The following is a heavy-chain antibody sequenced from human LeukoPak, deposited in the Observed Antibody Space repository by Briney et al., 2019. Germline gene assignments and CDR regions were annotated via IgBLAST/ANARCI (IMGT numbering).Heavy chain of an antibody. CDR1: GGTFSSYA. Sequence: RASVKVSCKASGGTFSSYAVSWVRQAPGQGLEWMGGIIPIFGTANYAQKFQGRVTITTGESTSTAYMELSSLRSEDTAVYYCARMYCSRGSCYPLFYYYAMDVWGQGTTVTVSS. V-gene: IGHV1-69*05. J-gene: IGHJ6*02. D-gene: IGHD2-15*01. CDR3: ARMYCSRGSCYPLFYYYAMDV. CDR2: IIPIFGTA.